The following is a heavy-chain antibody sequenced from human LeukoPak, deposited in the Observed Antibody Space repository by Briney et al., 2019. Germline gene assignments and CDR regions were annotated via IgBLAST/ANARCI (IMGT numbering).Heavy chain of an antibody. CDR2: INHSGST. V-gene: IGHV4-34*01. D-gene: IGHD2-2*02. J-gene: IGHJ4*02. Sequence: SETLSLTCAVYGGSFSGYYWSWIRQPPGKGLEWMGEINHSGSTNYNPSLKSRVTISVDTSKNQFSLKLSSVTAADTAVYYCARGNIVVVPAAIRPWFDYWGQGTLVTVSS. CDR1: GGSFSGYY. CDR3: ARGNIVVVPAAIRPWFDY.